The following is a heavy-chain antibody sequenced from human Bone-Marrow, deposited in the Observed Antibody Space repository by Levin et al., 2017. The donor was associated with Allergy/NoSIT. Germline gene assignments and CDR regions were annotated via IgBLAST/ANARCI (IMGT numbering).Heavy chain of an antibody. CDR2: ISSSSSYI. CDR3: ARDLQLLWFGELSEEGFFDY. D-gene: IGHD3-10*01. V-gene: IGHV3-21*01. CDR1: GFTFSSYS. Sequence: LSLTCAASGFTFSSYSMNWVRQAPGKGLEWVSSISSSSSYIYYADSVKGRFTISRDNAKNSLYLQMNSLRAEDTAVYYCARDLQLLWFGELSEEGFFDYWGQGTLVTVSS. J-gene: IGHJ4*02.